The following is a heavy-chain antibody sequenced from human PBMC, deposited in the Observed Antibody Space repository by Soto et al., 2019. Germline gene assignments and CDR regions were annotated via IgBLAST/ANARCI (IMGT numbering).Heavy chain of an antibody. J-gene: IGHJ5*02. D-gene: IGHD3-22*01. CDR2: ISAYNGNT. CDR1: GYTFTSYG. CDR3: ARNGGRYYDSSGYFNWFDP. Sequence: GASVKVSCKASGYTFTSYGISWVRQAPGQGLEWMGWISAYNGNTNYAQKLQGRVTMTTDTSTSTAYMELRSLRSDDTAVYYCARNGGRYYDSSGYFNWFDPWGQGTLVTVSS. V-gene: IGHV1-18*04.